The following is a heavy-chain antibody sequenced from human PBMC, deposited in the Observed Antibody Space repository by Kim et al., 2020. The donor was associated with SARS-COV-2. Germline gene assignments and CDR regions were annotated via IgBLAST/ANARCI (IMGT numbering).Heavy chain of an antibody. J-gene: IGHJ4*01. CDR2: ISYDGSNK. CDR1: GFTFSSYG. Sequence: GGSLRLSCAASGFTFSSYGMHWVRQAPGKGLEWVAGISYDGSNKYYADSVKGRFTISRNNSKNTLYLQMNSLRAEDTAVYYWAGGGGIAVAASPFSFDY. V-gene: IGHV3-30*03. D-gene: IGHD6-19*01. CDR3: AGGGGIAVAASPFSFDY.